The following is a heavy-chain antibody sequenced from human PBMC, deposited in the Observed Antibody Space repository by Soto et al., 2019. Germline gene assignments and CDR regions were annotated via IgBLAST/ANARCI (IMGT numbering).Heavy chain of an antibody. V-gene: IGHV3-53*01. CDR1: GFSVSSNY. D-gene: IGHD1-26*01. CDR2: HYSGGST. J-gene: IGHJ5*02. Sequence: DVQLVESGGGLVQPGGSLRLSCAISGFSVSSNYLSWVRQAPGKGLEWVSVHYSGGSTYYADSVQGRFTISRDKSNNTLYLQMRRVRAENTAVYFCARHRHPCGTVGATSPLDPWGQGTQVTVSS. CDR3: ARHRHPCGTVGATSPLDP.